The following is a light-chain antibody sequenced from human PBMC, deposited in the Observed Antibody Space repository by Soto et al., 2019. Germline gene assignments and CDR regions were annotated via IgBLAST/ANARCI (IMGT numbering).Light chain of an antibody. CDR1: SSIIRNNF. V-gene: IGLV1-51*01. J-gene: IGLJ2*01. CDR3: GAWGGGLSAVA. Sequence: QSVLTQPPSVSAAPGQTVTISCSGASSIIRNNFVSWYQQLPGTAPKLLIYDDNVRPSGVPDRFSGSKSGTSATLGITGLQTGDEADYYCGAWGGGLSAVAFGGGTKVTVL. CDR2: DDN.